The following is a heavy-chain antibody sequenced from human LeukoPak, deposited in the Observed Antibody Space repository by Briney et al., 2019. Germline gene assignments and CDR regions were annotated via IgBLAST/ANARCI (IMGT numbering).Heavy chain of an antibody. CDR3: ASWTSSSSNY. Sequence: GRSLRLSCAASGFTFITSWMSWLRQAPGKGLEWVAHIKPDGSEKYYVDSVKGRFTISRDNAKNSLSLQMNSLRAEDTAVYYCASWTSSSSNYWGQGTLVTVSS. CDR2: IKPDGSEK. CDR1: GFTFITSW. D-gene: IGHD6-6*01. V-gene: IGHV3-7*01. J-gene: IGHJ4*02.